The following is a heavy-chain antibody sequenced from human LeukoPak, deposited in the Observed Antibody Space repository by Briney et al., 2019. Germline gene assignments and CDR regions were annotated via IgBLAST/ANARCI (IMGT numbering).Heavy chain of an antibody. CDR2: ISYDGSNK. CDR1: GFTFSSYA. CDR3: ARDLGSSSRGSIY. Sequence: AGGSLRLSCAASGFTFSSYAMHWVRQAPGKGLEWVAVISYDGSNKYYADSVKGRFTISRDNSKNTLYLQMNSLRAEDTAVYYCARDLGSSSRGSIYWGQGTLVTVSS. D-gene: IGHD6-6*01. V-gene: IGHV3-30-3*01. J-gene: IGHJ4*02.